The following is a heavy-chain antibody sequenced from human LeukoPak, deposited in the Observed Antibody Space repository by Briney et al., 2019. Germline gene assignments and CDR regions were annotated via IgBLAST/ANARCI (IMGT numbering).Heavy chain of an antibody. J-gene: IGHJ4*02. CDR1: GFTFSSYA. CDR3: AKIPVSYSSGWSTFDY. V-gene: IGHV3-23*01. D-gene: IGHD6-19*01. Sequence: GGSLRLSCAASGFTFSSYAMSWVRQTPGKGLEWVSGICSSGGSTYYADSVKGRFTTSRDNSKNTLFLQMNSLRAEDTAIYYCAKIPVSYSSGWSTFDYWGQGTLVTVSS. CDR2: ICSSGGST.